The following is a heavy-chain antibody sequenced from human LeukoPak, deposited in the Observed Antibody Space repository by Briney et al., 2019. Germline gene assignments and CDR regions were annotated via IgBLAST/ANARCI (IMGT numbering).Heavy chain of an antibody. V-gene: IGHV1-8*01. D-gene: IGHD2-21*01. CDR3: ARVVMKAFYYYYMDV. CDR2: MNPTSGDT. CDR1: GYTFSDYD. J-gene: IGHJ6*03. Sequence: GASVKVPCKASGYTFSDYDVNWVRQAPGHGLEWMGWMNPTSGDTGYAQKFQGRVTMTRSMSRNTAYMELSRLRSEDTAVYFCARVVMKAFYYYYMDVWGKGTTIIISS.